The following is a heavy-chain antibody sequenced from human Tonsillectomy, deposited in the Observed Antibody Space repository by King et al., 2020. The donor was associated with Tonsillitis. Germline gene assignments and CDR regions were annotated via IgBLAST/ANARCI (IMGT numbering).Heavy chain of an antibody. D-gene: IGHD5-12*01. CDR1: GGSISSGGYY. J-gene: IGHJ4*02. CDR2: IYYSGST. CDR3: AGYSGYDAARDY. Sequence: QLQESGPGLVKPSQTLSLTCTVSGGSISSGGYYWSWIRQHPGKGLEWIGYIYYSGSTYYNPSLMSRVTISLDTSKNQFSLKLSSVTAADTAVYYCAGYSGYDAARDYWGQGTLVTVSS. V-gene: IGHV4-31*03.